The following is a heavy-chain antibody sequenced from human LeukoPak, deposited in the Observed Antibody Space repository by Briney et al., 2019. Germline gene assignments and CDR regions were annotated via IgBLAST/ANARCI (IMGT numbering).Heavy chain of an antibody. Sequence: GGSLRLSCAASGFTFSSYEMNWVRHAPGKGLEWVSYISGSGSTIYYGDSLEGRFTISRDNANNSLYLQINSLRVEDTAVYYCASLWDPVAGTTQPLLWGQGTLVTVSS. D-gene: IGHD6-19*01. CDR3: ASLWDPVAGTTQPLL. V-gene: IGHV3-48*03. CDR2: ISGSGSTI. J-gene: IGHJ4*02. CDR1: GFTFSSYE.